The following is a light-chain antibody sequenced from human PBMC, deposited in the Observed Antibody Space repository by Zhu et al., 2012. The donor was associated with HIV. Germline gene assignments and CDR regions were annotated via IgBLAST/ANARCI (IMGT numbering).Light chain of an antibody. V-gene: IGKV1-6*01. CDR2: AAS. CDR1: QDIRNE. Sequence: IQLTQSPSFLSASVGDRVTITCRASQDIRNELGWYQQTPGKAPKLLIYAASILQSGVPSRFSGSGSGTDFTLTISSLQPEDFATYYCLQDHTYPFTFGPGTKVDI. J-gene: IGKJ3*01. CDR3: LQDHTYPFT.